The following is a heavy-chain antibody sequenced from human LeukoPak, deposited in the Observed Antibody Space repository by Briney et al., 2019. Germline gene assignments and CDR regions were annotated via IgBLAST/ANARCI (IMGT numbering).Heavy chain of an antibody. CDR3: ARVTGYMIEDYFDY. D-gene: IGHD3-22*01. CDR1: GGSISNPD. V-gene: IGHV4-59*11. Sequence: PSETLSLTWTVPGGSISNPDRSLLRHPPGEGLELVGYIYYSGSTDYNPSLKSRVTISVETSKNQFSLKLSSVTAADTAVYYCARVTGYMIEDYFDYWGQGTLVTVSS. J-gene: IGHJ4*02. CDR2: IYYSGST.